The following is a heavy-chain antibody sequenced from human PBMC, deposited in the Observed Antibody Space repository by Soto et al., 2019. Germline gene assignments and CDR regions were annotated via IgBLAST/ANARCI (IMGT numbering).Heavy chain of an antibody. J-gene: IGHJ3*01. CDR1: GFTFSSYA. D-gene: IGHD3-22*01. CDR3: AKYYDSSGYYLYDAFDL. CDR2: ISGSGGST. V-gene: IGHV3-23*01. Sequence: EVQLLESGGGLVQPGGSLRLSCAASGFTFSSYAMSWVRQAPGKGLEWVSAISGSGGSTYYADSVKGRFTISRDNSKNTLYLQVNSMRAEDTAVYYCAKYYDSSGYYLYDAFDLWGQGTMVTVSS.